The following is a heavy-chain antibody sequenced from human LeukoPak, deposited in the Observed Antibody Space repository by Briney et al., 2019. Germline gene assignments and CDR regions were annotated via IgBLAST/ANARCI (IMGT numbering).Heavy chain of an antibody. V-gene: IGHV1-69*13. J-gene: IGHJ4*02. Sequence: GASVKVSCKASGGTFSSYAISWVRQAPGQGLEWMGGIIPIFGTANYAQKFQGRVTITADESTSTAYMELSSLRSDDTAVYYCARGVQQLPNRYFDYWGQGTLVTVSS. D-gene: IGHD6-13*01. CDR1: GGTFSSYA. CDR2: IIPIFGTA. CDR3: ARGVQQLPNRYFDY.